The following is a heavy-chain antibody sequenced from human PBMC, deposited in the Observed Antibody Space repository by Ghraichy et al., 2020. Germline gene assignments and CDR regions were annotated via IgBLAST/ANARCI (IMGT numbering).Heavy chain of an antibody. V-gene: IGHV3-23*01. CDR3: AKTNNAHWNEDPFDI. CDR2: ISASGDIT. J-gene: IGHJ3*02. D-gene: IGHD1-1*01. Sequence: LSLTCAASGFSFPSYAMNWVRQAPGRGLECVSSISASGDITYYGDSLKGRFTISRDNSKKTLYLQMNSLRAEDTAVYFCAKTNNAHWNEDPFDIWGQGTLVTISS. CDR1: GFSFPSYA.